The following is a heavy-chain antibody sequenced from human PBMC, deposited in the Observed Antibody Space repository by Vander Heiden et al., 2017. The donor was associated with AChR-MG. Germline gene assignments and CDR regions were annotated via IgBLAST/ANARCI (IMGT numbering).Heavy chain of an antibody. CDR1: GFTFSSYA. V-gene: IGHV3-23*01. Sequence: EVQLLESGGGLVQHGGSLRLSCAPSGFTFSSYAMGGVRQAPGKGLEWVSAISGSDGSTYYADSVKGRFTISRDNSKNTLYLQMNSLRAEDTAIYYCAKKGCSGGSCYGYYFDNWGQGTLVTVSS. CDR2: ISGSDGST. D-gene: IGHD2-15*01. J-gene: IGHJ4*02. CDR3: AKKGCSGGSCYGYYFDN.